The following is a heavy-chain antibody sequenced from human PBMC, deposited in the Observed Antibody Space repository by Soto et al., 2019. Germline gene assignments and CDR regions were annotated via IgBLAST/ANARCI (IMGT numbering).Heavy chain of an antibody. J-gene: IGHJ4*02. Sequence: QVQLVESGGGVVQPGRSLRLSGATSGFTFSHYGMHWVRQAPGKGLEWVAAIKSDGSDEYYLDSVKGRFTISRDNSKNTLSLQMNGLRAEDAAVYYCARDDDTSGHSSHFGYWGQGTLVTV. V-gene: IGHV3-33*01. CDR3: ARDDDTSGHSSHFGY. D-gene: IGHD3-22*01. CDR1: GFTFSHYG. CDR2: IKSDGSDE.